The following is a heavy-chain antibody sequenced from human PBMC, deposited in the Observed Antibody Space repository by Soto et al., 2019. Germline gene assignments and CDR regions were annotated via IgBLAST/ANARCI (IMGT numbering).Heavy chain of an antibody. CDR1: GFTFSSYA. J-gene: IGHJ5*02. CDR2: ISGSGGST. D-gene: IGHD6-13*01. Sequence: GGSLRLSCAASGFTFSSYAMSWVRQAPGKGLEWVSAISGSGGSTYYADSVKGRFTISRDNSKNTLYLQMNSLGAEDTAVYYCAKDVHSSSWYWFDPWGQGTLVTVSS. V-gene: IGHV3-23*01. CDR3: AKDVHSSSWYWFDP.